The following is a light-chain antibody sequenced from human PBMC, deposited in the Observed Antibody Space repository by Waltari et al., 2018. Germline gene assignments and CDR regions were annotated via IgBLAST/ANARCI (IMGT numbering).Light chain of an antibody. CDR1: QSLVHSDGKTY. J-gene: IGKJ1*01. V-gene: IGKV2-30*02. Sequence: DVVMTQSPLSLPVTPGQPASISCRSSQSLVHSDGKTYLNWFQQKPGQPPRRLIYQVSNRDSGVPDRFSGSGAGTDFTLKISRVEAEDVGVYYCVQGTHWPWTFGQGTKVEIK. CDR2: QVS. CDR3: VQGTHWPWT.